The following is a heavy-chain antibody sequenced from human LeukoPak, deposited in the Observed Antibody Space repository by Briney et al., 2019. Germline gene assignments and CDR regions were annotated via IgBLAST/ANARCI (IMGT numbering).Heavy chain of an antibody. CDR2: IWYDGSNK. J-gene: IGHJ4*02. D-gene: IGHD5-18*01. CDR1: GFTFSSYA. V-gene: IGHV3-33*08. CDR3: ARSGQEYSYGYVPYYFDY. Sequence: GGSLRLSCAASGFTFSSYAMSWVRQAPGKGLEWVAVIWYDGSNKYYADSVKGRFTISRDNSKNTLYLQMNSLRAEDTAVYYCARSGQEYSYGYVPYYFDYWGQGTLVTVSS.